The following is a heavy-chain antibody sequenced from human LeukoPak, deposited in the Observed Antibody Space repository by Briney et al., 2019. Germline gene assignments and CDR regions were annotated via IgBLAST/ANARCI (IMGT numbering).Heavy chain of an antibody. D-gene: IGHD3-22*01. CDR1: GYTFTGYY. V-gene: IGHV1-2*02. J-gene: IGHJ4*02. CDR2: INPNSGGT. Sequence: ASVKVSCKASGYTFTGYYMHWVRQAPGQALEGMGWINPNSGGTNYAQKFQGRVTITRDTSISTAYLELSRLRSDDTAVYYCAREQYYYDSSGWIDYWGQGTLVTVSS. CDR3: AREQYYYDSSGWIDY.